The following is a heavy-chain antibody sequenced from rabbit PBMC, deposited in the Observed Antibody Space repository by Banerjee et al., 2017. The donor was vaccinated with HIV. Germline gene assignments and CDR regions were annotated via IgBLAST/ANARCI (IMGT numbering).Heavy chain of an antibody. CDR3: ARDTSTSFSSYGMDL. CDR2: IYNGDGST. D-gene: IGHD1-1*01. V-gene: IGHV1S47*01. CDR1: GFDFSNNA. Sequence: QERLVESGGGLVQPEGSLTLTCKASGFDFSNNAMCWVRQTPGKGPEWIACIYNGDGSTYYATWAKGRFTISKTSSTTVTLQMTSLTAADTATYFCARDTSTSFSSYGMDLWGPGTLVTVS. J-gene: IGHJ6*01.